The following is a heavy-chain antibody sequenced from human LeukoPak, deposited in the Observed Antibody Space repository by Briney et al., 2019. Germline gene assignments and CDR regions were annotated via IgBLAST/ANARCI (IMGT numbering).Heavy chain of an antibody. J-gene: IGHJ4*02. CDR3: ARGGIYYDSSGYYYSY. CDR2: ISAYNGNT. Sequence: GASVKVSCKASGYTFTCYGISWVRQAPGQGLEWMGWISAYNGNTNYAQKLQGRVTMTTDTSTSTAYMELRSLRSDDTAVYYCARGGIYYDSSGYYYSYWGQGTLVTVSS. V-gene: IGHV1-18*01. CDR1: GYTFTCYG. D-gene: IGHD3-22*01.